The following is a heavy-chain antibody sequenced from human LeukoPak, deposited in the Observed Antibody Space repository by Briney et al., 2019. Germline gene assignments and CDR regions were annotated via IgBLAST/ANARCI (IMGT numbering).Heavy chain of an antibody. V-gene: IGHV3-74*01. CDR1: GITFSTYW. CDR3: ARAGTVVDYDPSDAFDV. J-gene: IGHJ3*01. Sequence: GGSLRLSSAASGITFSTYWMHWVRQAPGKGLVWVSRINSDGSTTSYVDSVGGRFTTSRDNAKNTLYLQMNSLRAEDTAVYYCARAGTVVDYDPSDAFDVWGQGTTVTVSS. D-gene: IGHD3-22*01. CDR2: INSDGSTT.